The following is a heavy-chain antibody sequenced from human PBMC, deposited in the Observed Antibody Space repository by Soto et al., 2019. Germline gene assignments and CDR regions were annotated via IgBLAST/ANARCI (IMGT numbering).Heavy chain of an antibody. Sequence: QVQLVQSGAEVKKPGASVKVSCKASGHTSTRYAMHWVRQAPGQRLEWMGWINAGDGNTKYSQKFQGRVTITRDTSASTAYMELSSLRSEDTAVYYCARDAMTTEFDYWGQGTLVTVSS. CDR2: INAGDGNT. D-gene: IGHD4-4*01. CDR3: ARDAMTTEFDY. CDR1: GHTSTRYA. J-gene: IGHJ4*02. V-gene: IGHV1-3*01.